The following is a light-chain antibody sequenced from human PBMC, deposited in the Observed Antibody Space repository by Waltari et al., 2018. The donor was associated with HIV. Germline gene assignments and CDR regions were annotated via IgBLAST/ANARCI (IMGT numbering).Light chain of an antibody. V-gene: IGKV3-20*01. J-gene: IGKJ5*01. CDR2: RIS. CDR3: QQYGLSPIT. Sequence: EIVLTQSPGPLSLSPGERATLSCTASESVDTRHLAWYQQKPGQPPRLLIYRISNMATGIPDRFDGSGSGTDFTLTISRLEPEDFAVYYCQQYGLSPITFGQGTRLEIK. CDR1: ESVDTRH.